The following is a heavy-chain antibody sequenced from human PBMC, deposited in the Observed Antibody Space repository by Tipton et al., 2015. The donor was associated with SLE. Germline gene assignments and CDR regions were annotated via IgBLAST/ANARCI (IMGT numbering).Heavy chain of an antibody. V-gene: IGHV3-15*01. CDR3: TTDAGDCTGGVCGP. Sequence: SLRLSCAASGFTFSNAWMSWVRQAPGKGLEWVGRIKSKTDGGTTDYAAPVKGRFTISRDDSKNTLYLQMNSLKTEDTAVYYCTTDAGDCTGGVCGPWGQGTLVTVSS. D-gene: IGHD2-8*02. CDR2: IKSKTDGGTT. CDR1: GFTFSNAW. J-gene: IGHJ5*02.